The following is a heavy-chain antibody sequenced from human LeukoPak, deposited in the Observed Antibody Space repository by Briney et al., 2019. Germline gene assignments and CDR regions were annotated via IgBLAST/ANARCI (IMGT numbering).Heavy chain of an antibody. CDR1: GDSISSGDYY. J-gene: IGHJ6*03. D-gene: IGHD5-18*01. CDR3: ARGIQLWLPRYYYYMDV. CDR2: ISSSGST. V-gene: IGHV4-61*02. Sequence: SETLSLTCTVSGDSISSGDYYWSWIRQPAGKGLEWIGRISSSGSTNYNPSLKSRVTISVDTSKNQFSLKLSSVTAADTAVYYCARGIQLWLPRYYYYMDVWGKGTTVTIS.